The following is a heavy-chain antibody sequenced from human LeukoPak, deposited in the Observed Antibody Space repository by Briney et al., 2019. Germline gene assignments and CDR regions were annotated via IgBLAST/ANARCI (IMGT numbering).Heavy chain of an antibody. CDR2: IYSGGST. D-gene: IGHD6-6*01. Sequence: PGGSPRLSCAASGFTVSSNYMSWVRQAPGKGLEWVSVIYSGGSTYYADSVKGRFTISRDNSKNTLYLQMNSLRAEDTAVYYCARADFLAARHDAFDIWGQGTMVTVSS. J-gene: IGHJ3*02. CDR3: ARADFLAARHDAFDI. V-gene: IGHV3-53*01. CDR1: GFTVSSNY.